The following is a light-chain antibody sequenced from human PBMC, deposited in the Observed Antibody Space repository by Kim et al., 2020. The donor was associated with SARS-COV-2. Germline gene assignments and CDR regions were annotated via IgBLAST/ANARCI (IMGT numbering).Light chain of an antibody. Sequence: ATINCKSSQSVLYSSNNKNYLAWYQQKPGQPPKLLIYWASTRESGVPARFSGSGSGTDFTLTISSLQAEDVAVYYCQQYYSTPLAFGQGTKVDIK. CDR1: QSVLYSSNNKNY. J-gene: IGKJ1*01. V-gene: IGKV4-1*01. CDR3: QQYYSTPLA. CDR2: WAS.